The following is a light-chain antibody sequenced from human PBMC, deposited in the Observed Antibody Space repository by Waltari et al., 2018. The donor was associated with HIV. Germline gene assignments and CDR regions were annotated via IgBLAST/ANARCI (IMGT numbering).Light chain of an antibody. CDR3: CSYVGSPHVV. J-gene: IGLJ2*01. V-gene: IGLV2-11*01. Sequence: QSALTQPRSVSGSPGQSVTLSCTGTSISMTDYIYVPCYQQPPGTAPKVVIYDVFKRPSGVPDRFSGSKSGNTASLTISGLQAEDEADYYCCSYVGSPHVVFGGGTKLTVL. CDR2: DVF. CDR1: SISMTDYIY.